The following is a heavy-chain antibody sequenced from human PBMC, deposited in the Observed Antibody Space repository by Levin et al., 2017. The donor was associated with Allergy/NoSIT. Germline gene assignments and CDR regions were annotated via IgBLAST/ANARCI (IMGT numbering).Heavy chain of an antibody. CDR1: GYTFTSYD. D-gene: IGHD2-15*01. J-gene: IGHJ2*01. Sequence: ASVKVSCKASGYTFTSYDINWVRQATGQGLEWMGWMNPNSGNTGYAQNFQGRVTMTRDTSITTAYMELSSLLSEDTAVYYCARAKSVVAANNWHFDLWGRGTLVTVSS. CDR3: ARAKSVVAANNWHFDL. V-gene: IGHV1-8*01. CDR2: MNPNSGNT.